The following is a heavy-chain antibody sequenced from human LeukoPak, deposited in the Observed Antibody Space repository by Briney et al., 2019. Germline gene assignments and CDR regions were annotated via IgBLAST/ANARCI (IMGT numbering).Heavy chain of an antibody. CDR2: ISSSSSTI. J-gene: IGHJ4*02. V-gene: IGHV3-48*04. CDR1: GFRFYSAW. CDR3: ARDSSWDYSSGWYPFDY. Sequence: QFGGSLRLSCTASGFRFYSAWMTWVRQAPGKGLEWVSYISSSSSTIYYADSVKGRFTISRDNAKNSLYLQMNSLRAEDTAVYYCARDSSWDYSSGWYPFDYWGQGTLVTVSS. D-gene: IGHD6-19*01.